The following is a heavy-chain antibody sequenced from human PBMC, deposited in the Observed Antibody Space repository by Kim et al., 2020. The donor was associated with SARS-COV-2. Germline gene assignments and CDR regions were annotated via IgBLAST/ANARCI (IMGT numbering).Heavy chain of an antibody. CDR1: GFTFRSYW. D-gene: IGHD3-16*02. J-gene: IGHJ4*02. Sequence: GGSLRLSCAASGFTFRSYWMSWVRQAPGKGLEWVANIKEDGSVKQYVDSVKGRFTISRDNAKNSLYLQMKSLRADDTAVYYCARDGVLSFISSWDYWGQGSLVTVSS. CDR3: ARDGVLSFISSWDY. V-gene: IGHV3-7*03. CDR2: IKEDGSVK.